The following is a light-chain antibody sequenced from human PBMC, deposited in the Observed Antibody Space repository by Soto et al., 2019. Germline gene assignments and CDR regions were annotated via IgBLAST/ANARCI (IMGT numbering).Light chain of an antibody. CDR2: AAS. Sequence: DIQLTQSPSSLSASVGDRVTIPCRASETISNYLNWYQQKPGEAPKLLIYAASSLHSGVPSRFSGSGSGTDFTLTISSLKPEDFATYHCQQSYISPFTFGQGTNLEIK. CDR3: QQSYISPFT. V-gene: IGKV1-39*01. J-gene: IGKJ2*01. CDR1: ETISNY.